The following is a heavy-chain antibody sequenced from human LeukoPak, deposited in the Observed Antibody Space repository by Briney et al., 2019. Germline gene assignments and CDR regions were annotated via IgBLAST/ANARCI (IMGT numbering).Heavy chain of an antibody. V-gene: IGHV3-11*04. D-gene: IGHD3-3*01. CDR3: ARDPGDYDFWSGYYRYYYYMDV. CDR2: LSSGGSMI. Sequence: PGGSLRLSCVASGFTFSDYYINWIRQAPGMGLEWIAYLSSGGSMIYYADSVKGRFTISRDNAKNSLYLQMNSLRAEDTAVYYCARDPGDYDFWSGYYRYYYYMDVWGKGTTVTVSS. J-gene: IGHJ6*03. CDR1: GFTFSDYY.